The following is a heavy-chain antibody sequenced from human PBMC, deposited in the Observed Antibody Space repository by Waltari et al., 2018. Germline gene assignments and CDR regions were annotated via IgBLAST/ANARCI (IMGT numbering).Heavy chain of an antibody. D-gene: IGHD1-1*01. CDR3: AKEHPGPPPDY. CDR1: GFTFTNYA. CDR2: ISGSGGST. J-gene: IGHJ4*02. V-gene: IGHV3-23*01. Sequence: EVQLLESGGGLVQPGGSLRLSCAASGFTFTNYAMSGVRQAPGKGLEWVSSISGSGGSTYYADSGQGRFTISRDNSRNALYLQMNSLRADDTAVYFCAKEHPGPPPDYWGQGTLVTVSS.